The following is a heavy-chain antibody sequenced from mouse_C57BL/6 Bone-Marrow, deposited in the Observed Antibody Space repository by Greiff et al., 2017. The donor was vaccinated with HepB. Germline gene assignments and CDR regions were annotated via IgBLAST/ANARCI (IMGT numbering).Heavy chain of an antibody. J-gene: IGHJ4*01. V-gene: IGHV1-81*01. CDR1: GYTFTSYG. D-gene: IGHD1-1*01. Sequence: VKLMESGAELARPGASVKLSCKASGYTFTSYGISWVKQRTGQGLEWIGEIYPRSGNTYYNEKFKGKATLTADKSSSTAYMELRSLTSEDSAVYFCARRGDYYGSSDGAMDYWGQGTSVTVSS. CDR2: IYPRSGNT. CDR3: ARRGDYYGSSDGAMDY.